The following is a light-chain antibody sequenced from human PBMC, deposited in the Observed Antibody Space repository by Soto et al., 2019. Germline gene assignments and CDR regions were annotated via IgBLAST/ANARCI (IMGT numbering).Light chain of an antibody. CDR3: GSWDSSLSAYV. V-gene: IGLV2-14*01. Sequence: GLTQPASVSGSAGRAITISCTGTSSDVGAYNFVSWYQQHPGKAPKLIIHEVSNRPSGVSNRFSGSKSGTPATLGITGFQTGDEADYYCGSWDSSLSAYVFGTGTKVTVL. CDR1: SSDVGAYNF. J-gene: IGLJ1*01. CDR2: EVS.